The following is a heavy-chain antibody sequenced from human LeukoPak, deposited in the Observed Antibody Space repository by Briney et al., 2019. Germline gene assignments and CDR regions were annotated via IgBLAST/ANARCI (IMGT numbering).Heavy chain of an antibody. CDR3: ARVSPTTVTQDDAFDI. V-gene: IGHV1-2*02. J-gene: IGHJ3*02. CDR1: GYTFTGYY. D-gene: IGHD4-17*01. CDR2: INPNSGGT. Sequence: GASVKVSCKASGYTFTGYYMHWVRQAPGQGLEWMGWINPNSGGTNYAQKFQGRVTMTRDTSISTAYMELSRLRSDDTAVYYCARVSPTTVTQDDAFDIWGQGTMVTVSS.